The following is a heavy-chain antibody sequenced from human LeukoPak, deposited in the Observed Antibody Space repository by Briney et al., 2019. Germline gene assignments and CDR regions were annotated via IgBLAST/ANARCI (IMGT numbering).Heavy chain of an antibody. V-gene: IGHV3-48*01. J-gene: IGHJ4*02. D-gene: IGHD3-3*01. CDR2: ICSSSSTI. CDR3: ARDLAHDFWSGYYPQYYFDY. Sequence: GGSLRLSCAASGFTFSSYSMNWVRQAPGKGLEWVSYICSSSSTIYYADSVKGRFTISRDNAKNSLYLQMNSLRAEDTAVYYCARDLAHDFWSGYYPQYYFDYWGQGTLVTVSS. CDR1: GFTFSSYS.